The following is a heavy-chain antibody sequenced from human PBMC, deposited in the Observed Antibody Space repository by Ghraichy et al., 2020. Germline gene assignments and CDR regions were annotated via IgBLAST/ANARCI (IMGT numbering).Heavy chain of an antibody. CDR1: GFTYNNYA. D-gene: IGHD2-2*01. CDR2: ISGSGNST. J-gene: IGHJ5*02. Sequence: GGSLRLSCAASGFTYNNYAMNWVRQAPGKGLEWVSSISGSGNSTYYADSVKGRFTISRDNFKNTVHLQMNSLRAEDTAIYYCARGPFCSTTSCPTVGRFDPWGQGTLVTVSS. CDR3: ARGPFCSTTSCPTVGRFDP. V-gene: IGHV3-23*01.